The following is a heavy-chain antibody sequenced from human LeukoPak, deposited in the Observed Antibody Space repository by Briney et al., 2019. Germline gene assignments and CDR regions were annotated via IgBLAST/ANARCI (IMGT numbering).Heavy chain of an antibody. CDR3: ARDTKGYYGSGSGYYFDY. CDR1: GYTFTSYY. CDR2: INPSGGST. D-gene: IGHD3-10*01. Sequence: ASVKVSCKASGYTFTSYYMHSVRQAPRQGLVWMGIINPSGGSTSYEQKFQGRVTMTRDTSTSTVYMELSSLRSEDTAVYYCARDTKGYYGSGSGYYFDYWGQGTLVTVSS. J-gene: IGHJ4*02. V-gene: IGHV1-46*01.